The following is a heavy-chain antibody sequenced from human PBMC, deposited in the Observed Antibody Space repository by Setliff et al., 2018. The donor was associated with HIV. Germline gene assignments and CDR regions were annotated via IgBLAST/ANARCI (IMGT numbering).Heavy chain of an antibody. CDR3: TRRDVTTGMDS. Sequence: SETLSLTCTVSGGSISSSSYYWDWIRQPPGKSLEWVGSIFYTGSTNYRPSLESRVIVSLDTSKNQFPLKLSSVTAADTAVYYCTRRDVTTGMDSWGPGILVTVSS. CDR2: IFYTGST. CDR1: GGSISSSSYY. J-gene: IGHJ4*02. D-gene: IGHD4-17*01. V-gene: IGHV4-39*01.